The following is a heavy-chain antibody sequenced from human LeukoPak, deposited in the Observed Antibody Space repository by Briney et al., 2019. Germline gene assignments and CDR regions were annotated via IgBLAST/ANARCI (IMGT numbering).Heavy chain of an antibody. D-gene: IGHD2-15*01. CDR2: IKQEGSEK. CDR1: RFTFSSWE. V-gene: IGHV3-7*01. Sequence: GVPLTLSCAASRFTFSSWEMNGVRQAPGEGVEWVANIKQEGSEKYYVDSEKRRFTISRDYDKNALYLQENSVSAEHTAVYYCARDIGYCSGGSCSAFDYWGQGTLVTVSA. J-gene: IGHJ4*02. CDR3: ARDIGYCSGGSCSAFDY.